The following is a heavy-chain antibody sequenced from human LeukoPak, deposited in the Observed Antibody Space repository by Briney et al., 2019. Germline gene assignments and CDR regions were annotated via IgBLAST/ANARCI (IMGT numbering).Heavy chain of an antibody. CDR3: ARGRLGGGDFGY. D-gene: IGHD3-10*01. CDR1: GFTFSSSS. J-gene: IGHJ4*02. V-gene: IGHV3-48*01. Sequence: PGGSLRLSCAASGFTFSSSSMNWVRQAPGKGLEWVSLISSSSGTIYYADSVKGRFTISRDNARNSLYLQMNSLRAEDMAVYYCARGRLGGGDFGYWGQGTLVTVSS. CDR2: ISSSSGTI.